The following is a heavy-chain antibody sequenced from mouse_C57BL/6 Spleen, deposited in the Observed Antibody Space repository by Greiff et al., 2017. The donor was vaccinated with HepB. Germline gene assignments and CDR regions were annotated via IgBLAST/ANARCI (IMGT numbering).Heavy chain of an antibody. CDR2: ISNGGGST. Sequence: EVMLVESGGGLVQPGGSLKLSCAASGFTFSDYYMYWVRQTPEKRLEWVAYISNGGGSTYYPDTVKGRFTISRDNAKNTLYLQMSRLKSEDTAMYYCARLGSGAMDYWGQGTSVTVSS. V-gene: IGHV5-12*01. D-gene: IGHD3-1*01. J-gene: IGHJ4*01. CDR3: ARLGSGAMDY. CDR1: GFTFSDYY.